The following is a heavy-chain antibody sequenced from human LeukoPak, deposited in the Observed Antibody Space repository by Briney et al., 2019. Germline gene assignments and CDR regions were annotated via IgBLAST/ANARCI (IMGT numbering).Heavy chain of an antibody. D-gene: IGHD3-16*02. Sequence: GGSLRLSCAASGFTFSSYAMSWVRQAPGKGLEWVSAISGSGGSTYYADSVKGRFTISRDNSKDTLYLQMNSLRAEDTAVYYCAKPYVWGSYRYIDYWGQGTLVTVSS. CDR1: GFTFSSYA. J-gene: IGHJ4*02. CDR2: ISGSGGST. V-gene: IGHV3-23*01. CDR3: AKPYVWGSYRYIDY.